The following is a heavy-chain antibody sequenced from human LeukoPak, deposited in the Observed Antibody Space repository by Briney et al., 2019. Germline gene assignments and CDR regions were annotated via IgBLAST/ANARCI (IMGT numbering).Heavy chain of an antibody. Sequence: KASETLSLTCTVSGGSISSYYWSWIRQPPGKGLEWIGYIYYSGSTNYNPSLKSRVTISVDTSKNQFSLKLSSVTAADTAVYYCASTVKTAIDYWGQGTLVTVSS. CDR3: ASTVKTAIDY. D-gene: IGHD5-18*01. J-gene: IGHJ4*02. V-gene: IGHV4-59*12. CDR2: IYYSGST. CDR1: GGSISSYY.